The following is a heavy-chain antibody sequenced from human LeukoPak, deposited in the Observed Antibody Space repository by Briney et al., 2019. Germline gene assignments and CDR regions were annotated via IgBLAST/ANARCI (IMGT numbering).Heavy chain of an antibody. J-gene: IGHJ3*02. CDR1: GGSISSYF. Sequence: PSETLSLTCTVSGGSISSYFWTWIRQPPGKGLEWIGYIHYSGSTKYNPSLKSRVSISVDTSKNQFSLKLSSVAAADTAVYYCAGYCSGGSCPDIWGQGTMVTVSS. CDR3: AGYCSGGSCPDI. D-gene: IGHD2-15*01. CDR2: IHYSGST. V-gene: IGHV4-59*01.